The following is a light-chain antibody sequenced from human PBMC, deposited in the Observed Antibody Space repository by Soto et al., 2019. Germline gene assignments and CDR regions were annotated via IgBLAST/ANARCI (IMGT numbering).Light chain of an antibody. V-gene: IGLV1-40*01. Sequence: QAVLTQPPSVSGAPGQRVTISCTGSSSNFGAGYEVHWYKQLPGAAPTLVIFNNLNRPSGVPERFSGSKSGTSASLVISGLQAEDEADYYCQSYDNSLSVYVFGTGTKLTVL. J-gene: IGLJ1*01. CDR1: SSNFGAGYE. CDR2: NNL. CDR3: QSYDNSLSVYV.